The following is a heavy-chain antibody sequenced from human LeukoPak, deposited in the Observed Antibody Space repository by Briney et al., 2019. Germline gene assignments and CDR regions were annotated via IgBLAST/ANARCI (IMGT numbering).Heavy chain of an antibody. D-gene: IGHD3-22*01. V-gene: IGHV3-11*01. J-gene: IGHJ5*02. CDR3: ARDGYDSSGYYYDENWFDP. CDR1: GFIFSGSW. Sequence: PGGSLRLSCTASGFIFSGSWMAWIRQAPGKGLEWVSYISSSGSTIYYADSVKGRFTISRDNAKNSLYLQMNSLRAEDTAVYYCARDGYDSSGYYYDENWFDPWGQGTLVTVSS. CDR2: ISSSGSTI.